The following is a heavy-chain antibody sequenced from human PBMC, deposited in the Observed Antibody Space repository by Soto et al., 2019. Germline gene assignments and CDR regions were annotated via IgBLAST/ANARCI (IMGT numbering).Heavy chain of an antibody. CDR3: ARDLSSGWYYYYYGMDV. Sequence: QVQLVQSGAEVKKPGSSVKVSCKASGGTFSSYTISWVRQAPGQGLEWMGRIIPILGIANYAQKFQGRVTITAXRSXSXAYMELSSLRSEDTAVYYCARDLSSGWYYYYYGMDVWGQGTTVTVSS. J-gene: IGHJ6*02. CDR2: IIPILGIA. D-gene: IGHD6-19*01. CDR1: GGTFSSYT. V-gene: IGHV1-69*08.